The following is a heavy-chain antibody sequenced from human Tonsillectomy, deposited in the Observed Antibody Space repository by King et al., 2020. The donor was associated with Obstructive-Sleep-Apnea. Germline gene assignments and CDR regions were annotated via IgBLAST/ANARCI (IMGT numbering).Heavy chain of an antibody. CDR2: FSGSGGIT. Sequence: VQLVESGGGLIQPGGSLRLSCAASGFTFSSYAMSWVRQAPGKGLEWVSAFSGSGGITYYADSGKGRFTISRDNSKNTLYLQMNSLRAEDTAVYYCAKARGGHSGYDSIDYWGQGTLVTVSS. V-gene: IGHV3-23*04. CDR1: GFTFSSYA. J-gene: IGHJ4*02. D-gene: IGHD5-12*01. CDR3: AKARGGHSGYDSIDY.